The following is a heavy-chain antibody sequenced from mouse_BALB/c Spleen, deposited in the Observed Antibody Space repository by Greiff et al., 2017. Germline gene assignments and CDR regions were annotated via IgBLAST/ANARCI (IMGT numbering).Heavy chain of an antibody. Sequence: VQLQESGPGLVQPSQSLSITCTVSGFSLTSYGVHWVRQSPGKGLEWLGVIWSGGSTDYNAAFISRLSISKDNSKSQVFLKMNSLQTDDTARYYCARESPYGRGYFDYWGQGTTLTVSS. CDR3: ARESPYGRGYFDY. CDR2: IWSGGST. CDR1: GFSLTSYG. D-gene: IGHD2-1*01. V-gene: IGHV2-2*01. J-gene: IGHJ2*01.